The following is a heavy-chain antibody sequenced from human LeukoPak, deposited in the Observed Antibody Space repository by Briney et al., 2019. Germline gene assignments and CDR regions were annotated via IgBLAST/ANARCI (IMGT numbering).Heavy chain of an antibody. CDR3: ARSRITMIVVVSPLDY. CDR2: INPNSGGT. Sequence: ASVKVSCKASGYTFTGYYMHWVRQAPGQGLEWMGWINPNSGGTNYAQKFQGRVTMTRDTSISTAYMELSRLRSDDTAVYYCARSRITMIVVVSPLDYWGKGTTVTVSS. J-gene: IGHJ6*04. CDR1: GYTFTGYY. V-gene: IGHV1-2*02. D-gene: IGHD3-22*01.